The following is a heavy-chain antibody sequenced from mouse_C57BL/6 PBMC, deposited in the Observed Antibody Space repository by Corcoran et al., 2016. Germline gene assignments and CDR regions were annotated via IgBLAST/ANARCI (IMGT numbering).Heavy chain of an antibody. V-gene: IGHV9-3*01. CDR1: GYTFTTYG. J-gene: IGHJ3*01. D-gene: IGHD1-1*01. Sequence: QIQLVQSGPELKKPGETVKISCKASGYTFTTYGMSWVKQAPGKGLKWMGWINTYSGVPTYADDFKGRFAFSLETSASTAYLQINNLKHEDTATYCGARDYYGSSYGFAYWGQGTLVTVSA. CDR2: INTYSGVP. CDR3: ARDYYGSSYGFAY.